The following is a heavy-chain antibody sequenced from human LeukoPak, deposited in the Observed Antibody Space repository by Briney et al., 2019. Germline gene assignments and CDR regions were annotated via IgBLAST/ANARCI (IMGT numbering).Heavy chain of an antibody. V-gene: IGHV3-7*01. CDR1: GFTFSGYS. Sequence: GGSLRLSCAASGFTFSGYSTTWVRQAPGKGLEWVANVAPDGSAQNYVDSLEGRFTISRDNPNNSLYLQMHSLRAEDAAVYYCARVIAGAIDYWGQGTPVTVSS. J-gene: IGHJ4*02. CDR2: VAPDGSAQ. D-gene: IGHD2-15*01. CDR3: ARVIAGAIDY.